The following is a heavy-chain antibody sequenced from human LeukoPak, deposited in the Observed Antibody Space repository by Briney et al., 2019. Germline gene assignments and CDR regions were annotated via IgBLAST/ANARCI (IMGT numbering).Heavy chain of an antibody. J-gene: IGHJ4*02. CDR3: ARVGGVRGLSY. CDR2: IWYDGSNK. D-gene: IGHD3-10*01. Sequence: PGGSLRLSCAASGFTFNSYGMHWVRQAPGKGLEWVAVIWYDGSNKYYADSVKGRFTISRDNSKNTLYLQMNSLRAEDTAVYYCARVGGVRGLSYWGQGTLVTVSS. V-gene: IGHV3-33*01. CDR1: GFTFNSYG.